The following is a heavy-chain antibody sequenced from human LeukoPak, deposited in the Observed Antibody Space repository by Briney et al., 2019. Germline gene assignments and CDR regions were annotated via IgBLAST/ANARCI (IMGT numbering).Heavy chain of an antibody. CDR2: IGAYNGNT. Sequence: ASVKVSCKASGYTFTSYGISWVRQAPGQGLEWMGWIGAYNGNTNYAQKLQGRVTMTTDTSTSTAYMELRSLRSDDTAVYYCARESSDYGAGWFDPWGQGTLVTVSS. CDR1: GYTFTSYG. D-gene: IGHD4-17*01. J-gene: IGHJ5*02. V-gene: IGHV1-18*01. CDR3: ARESSDYGAGWFDP.